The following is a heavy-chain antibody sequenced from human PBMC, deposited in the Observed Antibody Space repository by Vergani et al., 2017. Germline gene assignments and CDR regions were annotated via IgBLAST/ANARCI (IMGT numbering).Heavy chain of an antibody. CDR1: GLRFKDAW. CDR3: TTLDLIALSAMFDY. J-gene: IGHJ4*02. D-gene: IGHD6-19*01. CDR2: IKTKDHVDAT. Sequence: EVQLVESGGDFVQPGRSLRLSCAASGLRFKDAWMAWVRQTPGQGLEWVGHIKTKDHVDATDYSAAVKGRFIISRDDSTSTIYLQMNRLKTEDTGVYYCTTLDLIALSAMFDYWGRGTLVSVSS. V-gene: IGHV3-15*01.